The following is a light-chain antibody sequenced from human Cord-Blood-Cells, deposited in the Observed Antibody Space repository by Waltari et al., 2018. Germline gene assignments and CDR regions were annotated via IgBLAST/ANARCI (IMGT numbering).Light chain of an antibody. CDR3: SSYTSSSTWV. V-gene: IGLV2-14*03. CDR1: SSDVGGYNY. CDR2: DVS. J-gene: IGLJ3*02. Sequence: QSALTQPASVHGSPGQSITIPCTGTSSDVGGYNYVSWYQQHPGKAPKRMIYDVSNRPSGFSNRFSGSKSGNTASLTISGLQAEDEADYYCSSYTSSSTWVFGGGTKLTVL.